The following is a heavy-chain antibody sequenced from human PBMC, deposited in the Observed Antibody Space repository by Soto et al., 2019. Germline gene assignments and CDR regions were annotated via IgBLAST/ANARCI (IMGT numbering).Heavy chain of an antibody. CDR1: GDSISNLDYF. D-gene: IGHD6-19*01. CDR2: IYKSATT. Sequence: SYTLSLTCSVSGDSISNLDYFWALILQPPGQALEYIGYIYKSATTYYNPSFESRVAISVDTSKSQFSLNVTSVTAADTAVYFCARGRYGLTVRGCPNWFDSWGQGALVTVSS. CDR3: ARGRYGLTVRGCPNWFDS. J-gene: IGHJ5*01. V-gene: IGHV4-30-4*02.